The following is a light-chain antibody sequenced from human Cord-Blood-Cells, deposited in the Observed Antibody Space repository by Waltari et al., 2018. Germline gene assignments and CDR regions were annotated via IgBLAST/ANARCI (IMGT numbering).Light chain of an antibody. CDR3: QQYYSTPYT. J-gene: IGKJ2*01. CDR2: WAS. Sequence: DIVMTQYPDSLAVSLGERATINCKASQSVLYSSNNKNDLAWYQQTPGQPPKLLVCWASTRDSGVPDRFSGSGSGTDFTLTISSLQAEDVAVYYCQQYYSTPYTFGQGTNLEIK. V-gene: IGKV4-1*01. CDR1: QSVLYSSNNKND.